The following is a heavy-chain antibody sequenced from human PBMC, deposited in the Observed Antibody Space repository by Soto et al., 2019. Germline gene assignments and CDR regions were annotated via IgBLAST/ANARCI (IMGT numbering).Heavy chain of an antibody. J-gene: IGHJ6*02. CDR2: ISYDGSNK. V-gene: IGHV3-30-3*01. CDR3: ARSLRSSSWYYYYYGMDV. D-gene: IGHD6-13*01. CDR1: GFTFSSYA. Sequence: GGSLRLSCAASGFTFSSYAMHWVRQAPGKGLEWVAVISYDGSNKYYADSVKGRFTISRDNSKNTLYLQMNSLRAEDTAVYYCARSLRSSSWYYYYYGMDVWGQGTTVTVSS.